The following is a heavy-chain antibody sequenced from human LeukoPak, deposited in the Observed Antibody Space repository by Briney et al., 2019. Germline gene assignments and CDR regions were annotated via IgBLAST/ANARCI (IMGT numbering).Heavy chain of an antibody. V-gene: IGHV3-73*01. J-gene: IGHJ3*02. D-gene: IGHD4-17*01. CDR2: ITTKPNSYAT. CDR3: IRSLITVTYHDAFQS. Sequence: GGSLRLSCAASGFSFMNAWMIWVRQAPGKGLEWVGRITTKPNSYATEYPESVKGRFTISRDDSKNTAYLQINSLKTEDTAVYYCIRSLITVTYHDAFQSWGQGTTVTVSS. CDR1: GFSFMNAW.